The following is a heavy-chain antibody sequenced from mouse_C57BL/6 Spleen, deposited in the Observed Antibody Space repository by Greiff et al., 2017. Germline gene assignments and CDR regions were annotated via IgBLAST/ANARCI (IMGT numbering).Heavy chain of an antibody. V-gene: IGHV2-6-1*01. D-gene: IGHD2-2*01. CDR1: GFSLTSYG. J-gene: IGHJ4*01. CDR2: IWSDGST. Sequence: QVQLKESGPGLVAPSQSLSITCTVSGFSLTSYGVHWVRQPPGKGLEWLVVIWSDGSTTYNSAHKSRLSISKDNSKSQVFLKMNSLQTDDTAMYYSARQSLYYGYDDYAMDYWGQGTSVTVSS. CDR3: ARQSLYYGYDDYAMDY.